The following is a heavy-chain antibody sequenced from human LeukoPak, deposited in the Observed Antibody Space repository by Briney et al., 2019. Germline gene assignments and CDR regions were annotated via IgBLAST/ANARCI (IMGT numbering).Heavy chain of an antibody. CDR3: ASSAVTTPLDWYFDL. J-gene: IGHJ2*01. Sequence: GASVKVSCKASGHTFTGYYMHWVRQAPGQGLEWMGWINPNSGGTNYAQKFQGRVTMTRDTSISTAYMELSRLRSDDTAVYYCASSAVTTPLDWYFDLWGRGTLVTVSS. CDR1: GHTFTGYY. V-gene: IGHV1-2*02. D-gene: IGHD4-17*01. CDR2: INPNSGGT.